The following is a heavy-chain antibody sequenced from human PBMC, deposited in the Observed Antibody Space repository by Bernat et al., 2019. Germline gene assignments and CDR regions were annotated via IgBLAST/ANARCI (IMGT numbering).Heavy chain of an antibody. Sequence: QVQLVESGGGVVQPGRSLRLSCAASGFTFSSYAMHWVRQAPGKGLEWVAVIWYDGSNKYYADSVKGRFTISRDNSKNTLYLQMNSLRAEDTAVYYCARESPSGSSGPEGAFDIWGQGTMVTVSS. CDR2: IWYDGSNK. J-gene: IGHJ3*02. D-gene: IGHD6-6*01. CDR1: GFTFSSYA. CDR3: ARESPSGSSGPEGAFDI. V-gene: IGHV3-30*07.